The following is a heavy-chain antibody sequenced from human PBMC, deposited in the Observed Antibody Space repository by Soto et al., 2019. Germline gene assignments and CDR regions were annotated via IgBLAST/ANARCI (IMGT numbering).Heavy chain of an antibody. J-gene: IGHJ3*02. CDR3: ARGSQLERDALDI. Sequence: QVQLQESGPGLVKPSQTLSLTCSVSGVSINSGGYYWSWLRHHPGKGLEWIGYIYYTGHTFYNASLTSRVAMSFDTSENQFSLKLSSVTAADTAVYYCARGSQLERDALDIWGQGTMVTVSS. D-gene: IGHD1-1*01. V-gene: IGHV4-31*03. CDR2: IYYTGHT. CDR1: GVSINSGGYY.